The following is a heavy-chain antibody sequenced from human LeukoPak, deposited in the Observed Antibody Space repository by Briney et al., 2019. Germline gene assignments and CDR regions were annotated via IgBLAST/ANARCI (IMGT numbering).Heavy chain of an antibody. D-gene: IGHD6-6*01. CDR1: GFSLSTSGMR. CDR3: ARRTSSSFYFDY. CDR2: IDWDDDK. V-gene: IGHV2-70*04. Sequence: ESGPALVQPTQTLTLTCTFSGFSLSTSGMRVSWIRQPPGKALEWLSRIDWDDDKFYSTSLKTRLTISKDTSKNQVVLTMTNMDPVDTAIYYCARRTSSSFYFDYWGQGTLVTVSS. J-gene: IGHJ4*02.